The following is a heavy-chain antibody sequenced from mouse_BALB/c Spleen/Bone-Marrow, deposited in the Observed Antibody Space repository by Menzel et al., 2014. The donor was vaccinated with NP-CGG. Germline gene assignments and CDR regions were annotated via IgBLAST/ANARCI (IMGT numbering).Heavy chain of an antibody. CDR2: ISYGGSA. Sequence: EESGGRLVTPGTLLTLTCTVSGFSLSDYAMGWVRQAPGKGLEYIGIISYGGSAYYASWAKGRFTISKTSTTVTLKITSPTTEDTATYFCARASGGFSNYIDSFNIWGPGTLVTVS. J-gene: IGHJ1*01. V-gene: IGHV5-6-5*01. CDR1: GFSLSDYA. D-gene: IGHD1-1*02. CDR3: ARASGGFSNYIDSFNI.